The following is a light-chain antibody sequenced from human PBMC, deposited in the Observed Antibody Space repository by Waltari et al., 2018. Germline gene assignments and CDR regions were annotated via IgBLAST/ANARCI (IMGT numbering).Light chain of an antibody. J-gene: IGKJ1*01. V-gene: IGKV4-1*01. CDR2: WAS. Sequence: DTVMTQSPDSLAVSLGERATINCKSSKSLLFRSNKKNDLAGDQQKPGQPPKMLIHWASTRESVVPDRVSGSGSGTDFTLTISSLQAEDVAVYYCQQYYHIARTFGQGTRVEIK. CDR3: QQYYHIART. CDR1: KSLLFRSNKKND.